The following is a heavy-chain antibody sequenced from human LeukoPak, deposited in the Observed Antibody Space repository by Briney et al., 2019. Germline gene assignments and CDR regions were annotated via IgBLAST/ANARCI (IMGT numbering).Heavy chain of an antibody. CDR1: GFIFSSYG. D-gene: IGHD6-19*01. J-gene: IGHJ4*02. Sequence: GGSLRLSCAGSGFIFSSYGMHWVRQAPGKGREWVAFIRSDGRNKYYADSVKGRFTISRDNSKNTLYLQMNSLRAEDTAVYYCARILDSAWGELGYWGQGTLVTVSS. V-gene: IGHV3-30*02. CDR3: ARILDSAWGELGY. CDR2: IRSDGRNK.